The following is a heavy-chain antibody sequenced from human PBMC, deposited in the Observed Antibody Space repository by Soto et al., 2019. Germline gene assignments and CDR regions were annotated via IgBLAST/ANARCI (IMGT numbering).Heavy chain of an antibody. D-gene: IGHD1-26*01. J-gene: IGHJ4*02. V-gene: IGHV1-46*01. Sequence: QVQLVQSGAEVKKPGASVKVSCKASGYTFTSYYMHWVRQAPGQGLEWMGIINPSGGSTSYAQKFQGRVNMTRDTSTSTVYMELSSLRSEDTAVYYCARTADSGSYLDYFDYWGQGTLVTVSS. CDR3: ARTADSGSYLDYFDY. CDR2: INPSGGST. CDR1: GYTFTSYY.